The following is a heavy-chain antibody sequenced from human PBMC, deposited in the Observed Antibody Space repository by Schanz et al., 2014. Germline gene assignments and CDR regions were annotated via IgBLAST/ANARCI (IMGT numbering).Heavy chain of an antibody. CDR2: VSASGGGP. J-gene: IGHJ4*02. Sequence: EVQLLESGGGLVQPGGSLRLSCVASGFTFFGSFAMSWVRQAPGKGLEWVSLVSASGGGPFYADSVKGRFTISRDNSKNTLYLQMNSLRAEDTAVYYCAKDHAGSDILTALGNGGQGTLVTVSS. CDR1: GFTFFGSFA. V-gene: IGHV3-23*01. CDR3: AKDHAGSDILTALGN. D-gene: IGHD3-9*01.